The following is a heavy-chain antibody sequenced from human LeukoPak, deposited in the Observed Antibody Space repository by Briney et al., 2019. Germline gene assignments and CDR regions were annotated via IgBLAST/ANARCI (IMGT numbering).Heavy chain of an antibody. D-gene: IGHD6-19*01. J-gene: IGHJ4*02. Sequence: ASVKVSCKASGYTFTSYYMHWVRQAPGQGLEWMGIIHPSGGSTSYAQKFQGRVTMTRDTSTSTVYMELSSLRSEDTAVYYCARAVAGWYYFDYWGQGTLVTVSS. CDR3: ARAVAGWYYFDY. CDR2: IHPSGGST. V-gene: IGHV1-46*01. CDR1: GYTFTSYY.